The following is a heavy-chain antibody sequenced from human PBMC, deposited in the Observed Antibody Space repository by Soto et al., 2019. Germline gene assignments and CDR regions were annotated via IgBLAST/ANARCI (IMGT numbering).Heavy chain of an antibody. D-gene: IGHD3-10*01. CDR1: GFTFSSYG. Sequence: QVQLVESGGGVVQPGRSLRLSCAASGFTFSSYGMHWVRQAPGKGLEWVAVIWYDGSNKYYADSVKGRFTISRDNSKNTLYLQMNSLRAEDTAVYYCARDRGVDYNWFDPCGQGTLVTVSS. CDR3: ARDRGVDYNWFDP. J-gene: IGHJ5*02. CDR2: IWYDGSNK. V-gene: IGHV3-33*01.